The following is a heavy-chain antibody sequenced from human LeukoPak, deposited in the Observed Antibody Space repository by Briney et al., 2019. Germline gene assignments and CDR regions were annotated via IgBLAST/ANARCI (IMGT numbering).Heavy chain of an antibody. J-gene: IGHJ6*04. V-gene: IGHV3-48*03. D-gene: IGHD3-10*02. Sequence: GGSLRLSCVASGFTFSSRDWMTWVRRAPGKGLEWVSYISSSGSTIYYADSVKGRFTISRDNAKNSLYLQMNSLRAEDTAVYYCAELGITMIGGVWGKGTTVTISS. CDR3: AELGITMIGGV. CDR1: GFTFSSRDW. CDR2: ISSSGSTI.